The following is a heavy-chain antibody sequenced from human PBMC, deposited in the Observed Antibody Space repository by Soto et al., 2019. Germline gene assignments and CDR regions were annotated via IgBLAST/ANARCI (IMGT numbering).Heavy chain of an antibody. CDR1: GFTFSDHY. V-gene: IGHV3-72*01. D-gene: IGHD3-10*01. J-gene: IGHJ4*02. CDR3: TVWGSGNDFGAA. Sequence: EVQLVESGGGLVQPGGSLRLSCAASGFTFSDHYMDWAGQAPGKGLEWVGRSKNKADSYTTEYAASVKGRFTISRDGSKNSLFLQMNGLKTEDTAVYYCTVWGSGNDFGAAWGQGILVTVSS. CDR2: SKNKADSYTT.